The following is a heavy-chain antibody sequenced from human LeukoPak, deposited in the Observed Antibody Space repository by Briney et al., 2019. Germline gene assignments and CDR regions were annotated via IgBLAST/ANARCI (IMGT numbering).Heavy chain of an antibody. V-gene: IGHV4-39*07. D-gene: IGHD3-22*01. CDR2: IYYSGST. CDR1: GGSISSSSYY. Sequence: SETLSLTCTVSGGSISSSSYYWGWIRQPPGKGLEWIGSIYYSGSTYYNPSLKSRVTISVDTSKNQFSLKLSSVTAADTAVYYCAREAIGVDVWGKGTTVTVSS. CDR3: AREAIGVDV. J-gene: IGHJ6*04.